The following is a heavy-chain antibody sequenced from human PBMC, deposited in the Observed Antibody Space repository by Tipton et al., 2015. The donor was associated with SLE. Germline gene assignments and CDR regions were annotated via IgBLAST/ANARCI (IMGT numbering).Heavy chain of an antibody. Sequence: TLSLTCTVSGGSISSSSYYWGWIRQPPGKGLEWIGSIYHSGSTNYNPSLKSRVTISVDTSKNQFSLKLSSVTAADTAVYYCARGRWVAAAVTKYFDLWGSGTLVTVSS. V-gene: IGHV4-39*07. J-gene: IGHJ2*01. CDR3: ARGRWVAAAVTKYFDL. D-gene: IGHD6-13*01. CDR2: IYHSGST. CDR1: GGSISSSSYY.